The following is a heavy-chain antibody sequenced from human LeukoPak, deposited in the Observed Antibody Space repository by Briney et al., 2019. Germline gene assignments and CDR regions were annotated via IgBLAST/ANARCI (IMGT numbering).Heavy chain of an antibody. Sequence: SQTLSLTCAISGDSVSSNSAAWNWIRQSPSRGLEWLGRTYYRSKWYNDYAVSVKSRITINPDTSKNQFSLQLNSVTPEDTAVYYCARDLNPDPQEKKPSYYMDVWGKGTTVTVSS. J-gene: IGHJ6*03. CDR2: TYYRSKWYN. V-gene: IGHV6-1*01. CDR1: GDSVSSNSAA. CDR3: ARDLNPDPQEKKPSYYMDV. D-gene: IGHD1-14*01.